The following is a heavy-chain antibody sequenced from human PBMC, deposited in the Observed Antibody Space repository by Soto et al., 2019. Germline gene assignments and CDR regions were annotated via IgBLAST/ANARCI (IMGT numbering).Heavy chain of an antibody. CDR2: INPSGGST. V-gene: IGHV1-46*01. CDR3: ARGLAAGDY. J-gene: IGHJ4*02. D-gene: IGHD6-13*01. Sequence: QVQLVQSGAEVKNPGASVKVSCKASGYTFTNYYIHWVRQAPGQGLEWMAIINPSGGSTNYAQKFQGRVTLARDTFTYTVYMELSSLRSEDTAIYYCARGLAAGDYWGQGTLVTVSS. CDR1: GYTFTNYY.